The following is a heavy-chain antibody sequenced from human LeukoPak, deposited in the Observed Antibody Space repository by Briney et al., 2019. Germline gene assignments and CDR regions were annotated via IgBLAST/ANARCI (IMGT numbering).Heavy chain of an antibody. CDR2: IIPIFGTA. J-gene: IGHJ5*02. CDR1: GGTFSSYA. Sequence: WAAVTVSRKASGGTFSSYAISWVRQAPGQGLEWMGGIIPIFGTANYAQNFQGRVTITADESTSTAYMELSSLRSEDTAVYYCARDSFEDIVATSWWFDPWGQGTLVTVSS. D-gene: IGHD5-12*01. CDR3: ARDSFEDIVATSWWFDP. V-gene: IGHV1-69*13.